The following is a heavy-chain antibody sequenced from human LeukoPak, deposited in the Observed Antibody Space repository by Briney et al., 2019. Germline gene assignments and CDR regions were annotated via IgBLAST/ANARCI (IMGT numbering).Heavy chain of an antibody. CDR2: ISSSGSTK. V-gene: IGHV3-11*01. CDR3: ARDGHAYGRGSPHY. J-gene: IGHJ4*02. D-gene: IGHD3-10*01. CDR1: GFTFSAYY. Sequence: GGSLRLSSAASGFTFSAYYMSWIRQAPGKGLEWVSYISSSGSTKYYADSVKGRFTISRDNAKNSYLQMNSLRAEDTAVYYCARDGHAYGRGSPHYWGQGTLVSVSS.